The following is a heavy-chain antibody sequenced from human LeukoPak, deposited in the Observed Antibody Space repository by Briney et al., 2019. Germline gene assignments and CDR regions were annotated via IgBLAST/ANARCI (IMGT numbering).Heavy chain of an antibody. D-gene: IGHD3-3*01. V-gene: IGHV3-23*01. Sequence: PGGSLRLSCAASGFTFSSYAMSWVRQAPGKGLEWVSAISGSGGSTYYADSVEGRFTISRDNSKNTLYLQMNSLRAEDTAVYYCAKMGTTIFGVVIMDSFDYWGQGTLVTVSS. J-gene: IGHJ4*02. CDR1: GFTFSSYA. CDR3: AKMGTTIFGVVIMDSFDY. CDR2: ISGSGGST.